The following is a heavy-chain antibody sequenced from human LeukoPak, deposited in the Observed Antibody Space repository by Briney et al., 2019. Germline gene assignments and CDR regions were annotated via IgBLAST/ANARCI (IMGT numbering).Heavy chain of an antibody. V-gene: IGHV3-9*01. D-gene: IGHD6-25*01. Sequence: PGGSLRLSCAASGFTFDDYAMHWVRQAPGKGLEWVSGISWNSGSIGYADSVKGRFTISRDNAKNSLYLQMNSLRAEDTALYYCAKDLAATVDYWGQGTLVTVSS. CDR1: GFTFDDYA. CDR3: AKDLAATVDY. J-gene: IGHJ4*02. CDR2: ISWNSGSI.